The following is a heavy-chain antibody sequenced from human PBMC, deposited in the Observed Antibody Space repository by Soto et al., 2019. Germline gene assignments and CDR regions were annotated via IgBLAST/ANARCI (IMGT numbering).Heavy chain of an antibody. Sequence: EVQVLESGGGLVQPGGSLRLSCAATGFTFSDFAMSWVRQAPGKGLEWVSRIYGGGNGPHYADSVKGRVTISRDNYKNTWYLEMNSLRPENTAVYSCAKMEGMDPWTYSFAYRGQGTLVTVSS. CDR1: GFTFSDFA. D-gene: IGHD2-2*03. CDR3: AKMEGMDPWTYSFAY. V-gene: IGHV3-23*01. CDR2: IYGGGNGP. J-gene: IGHJ4*02.